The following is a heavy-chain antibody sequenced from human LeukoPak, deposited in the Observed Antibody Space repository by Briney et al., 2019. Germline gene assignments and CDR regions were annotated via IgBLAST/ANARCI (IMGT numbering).Heavy chain of an antibody. CDR2: INPNSGGT. D-gene: IGHD3-3*01. Sequence: ASVKVSCKASGYTFTGYYMHWVRQAPGQGLEWMGWINPNSGGTNYAQKFQGRVTMTRDTSISTAYMELSRLRSDDTAVYYCARDRHIGSGYYRPSRSFDPWGQGTLVTVSS. J-gene: IGHJ5*02. V-gene: IGHV1-2*02. CDR3: ARDRHIGSGYYRPSRSFDP. CDR1: GYTFTGYY.